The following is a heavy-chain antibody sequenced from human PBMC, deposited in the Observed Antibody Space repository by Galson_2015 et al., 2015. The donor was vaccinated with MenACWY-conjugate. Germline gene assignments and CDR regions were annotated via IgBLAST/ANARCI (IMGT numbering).Heavy chain of an antibody. CDR1: GYTFTSYS. J-gene: IGHJ4*02. Sequence: SVKVSCKASGYTFTSYSIQWVRQAPGQRLEWMGWINAGSGNTRYPQNFQGRVTLTRDTSASTAYMELSSLRSEDTAVYYCARDLWADSSGNSFRYYFDYWGQGTLVTVSS. CDR3: ARDLWADSSGNSFRYYFDY. CDR2: INAGSGNT. V-gene: IGHV1-3*01. D-gene: IGHD3-10*01.